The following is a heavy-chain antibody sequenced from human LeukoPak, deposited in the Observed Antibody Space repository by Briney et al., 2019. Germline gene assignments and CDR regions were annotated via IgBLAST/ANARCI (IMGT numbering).Heavy chain of an antibody. D-gene: IGHD3-22*01. Sequence: SQTLSLTCAVSGGSISSGGYSWSWIRQPPGKGLEWIGYIYHSGSTYYNPSLKSRVTISVDRSKNQFSLELSSVTAADTAVYYCARGGRITMSENAFDIWGQGTMVTVSS. CDR3: ARGGRITMSENAFDI. J-gene: IGHJ3*02. V-gene: IGHV4-30-2*01. CDR1: GGSISSGGYS. CDR2: IYHSGST.